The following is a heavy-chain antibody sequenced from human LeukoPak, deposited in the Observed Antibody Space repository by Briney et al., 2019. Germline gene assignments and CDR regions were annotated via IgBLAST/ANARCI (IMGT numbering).Heavy chain of an antibody. D-gene: IGHD1-1*01. CDR1: GYTFTGYY. Sequence: ASVKVSCKASGYTFTGYYMHWVRQAPGQGLEWMGWINPNSGGTNYAQKFQGRVTMTRDTSISTAYMELSRLRSDDTAVYYCARSRHNWNDAPRPFDIWGQGTMVTVSS. CDR2: INPNSGGT. J-gene: IGHJ3*02. CDR3: ARSRHNWNDAPRPFDI. V-gene: IGHV1-2*02.